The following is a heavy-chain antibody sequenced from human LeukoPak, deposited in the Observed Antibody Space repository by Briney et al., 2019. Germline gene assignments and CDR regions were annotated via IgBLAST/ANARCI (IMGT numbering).Heavy chain of an antibody. CDR3: ARGGGYYDSSGSSFDY. D-gene: IGHD3-22*01. CDR1: GFTFSIYW. Sequence: PGGSLRLSCAASGFTFSIYWMSWVRQAPGKGLEWVANIKQDGSEKYYVDSVKGRFTISRDNAKNSLYLQMNSLRAEDTAVYYCARGGGYYDSSGSSFDYWGQGTLVTVSS. V-gene: IGHV3-7*03. J-gene: IGHJ4*02. CDR2: IKQDGSEK.